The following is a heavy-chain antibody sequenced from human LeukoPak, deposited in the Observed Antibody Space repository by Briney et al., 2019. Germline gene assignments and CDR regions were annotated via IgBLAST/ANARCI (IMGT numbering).Heavy chain of an antibody. CDR1: GFTFNNYA. CDR2: ISGGGETT. Sequence: GGSLRLPCAASGFTFNNYAMNWVRQAPGKGLEWISSISGGGETTYYADSAKGRFTISRDNSQNTLYLQMNSLRAEDTAVYYCARDYADYVGYFFFDYWGQGTLVTVSS. CDR3: ARDYADYVGYFFFDY. D-gene: IGHD4-17*01. J-gene: IGHJ4*02. V-gene: IGHV3-23*01.